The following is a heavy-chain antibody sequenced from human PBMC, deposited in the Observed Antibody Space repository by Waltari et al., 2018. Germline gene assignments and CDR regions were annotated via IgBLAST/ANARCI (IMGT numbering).Heavy chain of an antibody. CDR2: IIPIFGTA. Sequence: QVQLVQSGAEVKKPGSSVKVSCKASGGTFSSYAISWVRQAPGQGLEWMGGIIPIFGTANYAQKFQGRVTITADKSTSTAYMELSSLRSEDTAVYYCARAREDGSSWYSYYFDYWGQGTLVTVSS. CDR1: GGTFSSYA. J-gene: IGHJ4*02. CDR3: ARAREDGSSWYSYYFDY. D-gene: IGHD6-13*01. V-gene: IGHV1-69*14.